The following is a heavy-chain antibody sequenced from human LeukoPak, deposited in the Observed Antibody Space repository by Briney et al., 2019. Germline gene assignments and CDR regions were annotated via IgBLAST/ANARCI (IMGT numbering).Heavy chain of an antibody. CDR3: ARGSEYSYGFTGRERTKSRLDY. J-gene: IGHJ4*02. CDR1: GFTFSSYE. Sequence: PGGSLRLSCAASGFTFSSYEMNWVRQAPGKGLEWVAVISYDGSNKYYTDSVKGRFTISRDNSKNTLYLQMNSLRAEDTAVYYCARGSEYSYGFTGRERTKSRLDYWGQGTLVTVSS. CDR2: ISYDGSNK. V-gene: IGHV3-30*03. D-gene: IGHD5-18*01.